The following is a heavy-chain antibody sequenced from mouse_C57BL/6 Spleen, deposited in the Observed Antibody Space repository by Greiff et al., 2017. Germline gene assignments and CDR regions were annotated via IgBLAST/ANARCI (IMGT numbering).Heavy chain of an antibody. D-gene: IGHD2-5*01. CDR2: IDPESGDT. CDR1: GFNIKDDY. J-gene: IGHJ1*03. CDR3: SYSSYWYFDV. V-gene: IGHV14-4*01. Sequence: VQLQQSGAELVRPGASVKLSCTASGFNIKDDYMHWVKQRPEQGLELIGWIDPESGDTEYASKFQGKATSTADTSSNTAYLQLSSLTSEDTAVYYCSYSSYWYFDVWGTGTTVTVSS.